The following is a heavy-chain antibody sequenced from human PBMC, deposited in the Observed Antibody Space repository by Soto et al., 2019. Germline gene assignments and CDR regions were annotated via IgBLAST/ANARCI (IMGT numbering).Heavy chain of an antibody. CDR1: GYTFTSYY. Sequence: ASVKVSCKASGYTFTSYYMHWVRQAPGQGLEWMGIINPSGGSTSYAQKFQGRVTMTRDTSTSTVYMELSSLRSEDTAVYYCARDLYGSGWYAYFDYWGQGTLVTVSS. CDR2: INPSGGST. D-gene: IGHD6-19*01. CDR3: ARDLYGSGWYAYFDY. V-gene: IGHV1-46*01. J-gene: IGHJ4*02.